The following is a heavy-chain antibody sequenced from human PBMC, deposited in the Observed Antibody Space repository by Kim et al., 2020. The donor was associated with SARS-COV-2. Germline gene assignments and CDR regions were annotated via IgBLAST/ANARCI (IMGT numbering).Heavy chain of an antibody. Sequence: GGSLRLSCAASGFTFSNYAMNWVRQAPGKGLEWVSAISGSGGSTYYADSVKVRFTISRDNAKTTLYLQMNRLRAEDTAVYYCSKDEIYCRSTSCSYLGQGTLVTVSS. CDR2: ISGSGGST. CDR3: SKDEIYCRSTSCSY. D-gene: IGHD2-2*01. V-gene: IGHV3-23*01. CDR1: GFTFSNYA. J-gene: IGHJ4*02.